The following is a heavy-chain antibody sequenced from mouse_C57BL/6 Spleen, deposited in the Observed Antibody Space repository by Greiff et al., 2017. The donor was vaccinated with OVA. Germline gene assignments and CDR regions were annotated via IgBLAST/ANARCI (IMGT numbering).Heavy chain of an antibody. CDR2: IYPGDGDT. D-gene: IGHD2-2*01. V-gene: IGHV1-82*01. J-gene: IGHJ3*01. CDR3: AITGGYVWFAY. Sequence: QVQLQQSGPELVKPGASVKISCKASGYAFSSSRMNWVKQRPGKGLEWIGRIYPGDGDTNYNEKFKGKATLTAATSSSTAYLQLSSLTSEDAAVYFCAITGGYVWFAYWGQGTLVTVSA. CDR1: GYAFSSSR.